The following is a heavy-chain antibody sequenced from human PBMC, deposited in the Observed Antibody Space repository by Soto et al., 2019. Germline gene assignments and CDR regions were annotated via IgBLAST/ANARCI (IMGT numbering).Heavy chain of an antibody. CDR3: ARAVLPATAPFDY. CDR1: GGSISNYY. Sequence: QVQLQESGPRLVKPSETLSLTCIVSGGSISNYYWSWIRQPPGKGLKWIGYIYYSGSTNYNPSLQSRVTISVDTSKNQFSLKLSSVTAADTAVYYCARAVLPATAPFDYWGQGTLVTVSS. J-gene: IGHJ4*02. CDR2: IYYSGST. V-gene: IGHV4-59*01. D-gene: IGHD2-2*01.